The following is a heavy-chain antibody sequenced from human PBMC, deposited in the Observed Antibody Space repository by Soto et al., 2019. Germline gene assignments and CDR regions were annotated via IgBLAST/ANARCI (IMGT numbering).Heavy chain of an antibody. D-gene: IGHD2-2*01. CDR1: GYTFTSYD. J-gene: IGHJ6*02. V-gene: IGHV1-8*01. Sequence: QVQLVQSGAEVKKPGASVKVSCKASGYTFTSYDINWVRQATGQGLEWMGWMNPNSGNTGYAQKFQGRVTMTRNTSISTADMELSSLRSEDTAVYYCARVDCISTSCYYYYGMYVWGQGTTVTVSS. CDR3: ARVDCISTSCYYYYGMYV. CDR2: MNPNSGNT.